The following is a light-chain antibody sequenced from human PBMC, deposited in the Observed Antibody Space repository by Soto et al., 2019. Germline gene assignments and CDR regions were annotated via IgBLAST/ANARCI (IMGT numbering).Light chain of an antibody. V-gene: IGKV3-20*01. Sequence: EIVLTQSPGTLSLSPGERATLSCRASQSISSSYLAWYQQKPGQAPRLLIYGASSRATGIPDRFSGSGSGTDFTLTINRLEPEDFAVYYCQHYGRSPPYTFGQGTKLEI. J-gene: IGKJ2*01. CDR2: GAS. CDR3: QHYGRSPPYT. CDR1: QSISSSY.